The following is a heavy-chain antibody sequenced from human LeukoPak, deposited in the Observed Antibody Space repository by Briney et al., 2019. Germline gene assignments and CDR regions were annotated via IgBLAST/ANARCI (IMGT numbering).Heavy chain of an antibody. D-gene: IGHD3-22*01. J-gene: IGHJ4*02. Sequence: GGSQRLSCTASGFTFSGYSMNWIRQAPGKGLEWVSSFGTRSTSIYHAGSVKGRFAISRDNAKNSLYLQMNSLRAEDTALYYCAREVSEGFDFWGQGTLVTVSS. CDR1: GFTFSGYS. V-gene: IGHV3-21*01. CDR2: FGTRSTSI. CDR3: AREVSEGFDF.